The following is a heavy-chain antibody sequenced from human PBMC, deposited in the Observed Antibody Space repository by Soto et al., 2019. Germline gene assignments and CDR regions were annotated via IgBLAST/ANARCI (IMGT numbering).Heavy chain of an antibody. V-gene: IGHV4-34*01. CDR3: ARYEVTGGSYRFDY. CDR1: GGSFSGYY. J-gene: IGHJ4*02. Sequence: QVQLQQWGAGLLKPSETLSLTCAVYGGSFSGYYWSWIRQPPGKGLEWIGEINHSGSTNYNPSLKSRVTISVDTSKNQFSLKLSSVTAADTAVYYCARYEVTGGSYRFDYWGQGTLVTVSS. D-gene: IGHD1-26*01. CDR2: INHSGST.